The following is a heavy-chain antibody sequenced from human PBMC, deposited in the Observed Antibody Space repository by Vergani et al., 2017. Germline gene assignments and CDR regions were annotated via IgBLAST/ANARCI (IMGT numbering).Heavy chain of an antibody. CDR2: IYYSGST. CDR1: GGSISSYY. J-gene: IGHJ6*02. V-gene: IGHV4-59*01. CDR3: ARGIYGDYVSYYGMDV. Sequence: QVQLQESGPGLVKPSETLSLTCTVSGGSISSYYWSWIRQPPGKGLEWIGYIYYSGSTNYNPSLKSRVTISVDTSKNQFSLKLSSVTAADTAVYYCARGIYGDYVSYYGMDVWGQWTTVTVSS. D-gene: IGHD4-17*01.